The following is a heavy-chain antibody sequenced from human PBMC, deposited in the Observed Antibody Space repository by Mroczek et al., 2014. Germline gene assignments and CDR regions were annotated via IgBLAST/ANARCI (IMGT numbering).Heavy chain of an antibody. CDR3: TSPNIALIVVVPAADHDAFDI. V-gene: IGHV3-15*01. CDR2: IKSKTDGGTT. J-gene: IGHJ3*02. D-gene: IGHD2-2*01. CDR1: GFTFSNAW. Sequence: VQLQQSGGGLVKPGGSLRLSCAASGFTFSNAWMSWVRQAPGKGLEWVGRIKSKTDGGTTDYAAPVKGRFTISRDDSKNTLYLQMNSLKTEDTAVYYCTSPNIALIVVVPAADHDAFDIWGQGTMVTVSS.